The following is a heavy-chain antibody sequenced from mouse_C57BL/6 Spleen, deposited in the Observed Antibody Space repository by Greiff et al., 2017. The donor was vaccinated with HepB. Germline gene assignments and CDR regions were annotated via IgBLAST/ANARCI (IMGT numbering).Heavy chain of an antibody. CDR3: AVPYYYGSSYRFAY. CDR1: GYTFTSYD. Sequence: VKLMESGPELVKPGASVKLSCKASGYTFTSYDINWVKQRPGQGLEWIGWIYPRDGSTKYNEKFKGKATLTVDTSSSTAYMELHSLTSEDSAVYFCAVPYYYGSSYRFAYWGQGTLVTVSA. J-gene: IGHJ3*01. D-gene: IGHD1-1*01. CDR2: IYPRDGST. V-gene: IGHV1-85*01.